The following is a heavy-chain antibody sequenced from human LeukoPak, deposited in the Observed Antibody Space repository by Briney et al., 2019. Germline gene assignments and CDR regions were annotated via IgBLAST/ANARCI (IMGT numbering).Heavy chain of an antibody. Sequence: GGSLRLSCAASGFTFSSYWMHWVRHAPGKGLVWVSRINSDGSSTSYADSVKGRFTISRDNAKNTLYLQMNSLRAEDTAVYYCARALRSTGTTVTSVWWGQGTLVTVSS. D-gene: IGHD1-7*01. CDR2: INSDGSST. J-gene: IGHJ4*02. CDR1: GFTFSSYW. V-gene: IGHV3-74*01. CDR3: ARALRSTGTTVTSVW.